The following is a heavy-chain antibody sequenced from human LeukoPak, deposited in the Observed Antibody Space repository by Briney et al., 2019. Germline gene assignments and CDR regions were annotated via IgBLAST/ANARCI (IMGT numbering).Heavy chain of an antibody. CDR1: GFTFSSYS. J-gene: IGHJ4*02. Sequence: PGGSLRLSCAASGFTFSSYSMNWVRQAPGKGLEWVSSISSSSSYIYYADSVKGRFTISRNNAKNSLYLQMNSLRAEDTAVYYCARGKGSVFDYWGQGTLVTVSS. CDR3: ARGKGSVFDY. CDR2: ISSSSSYI. V-gene: IGHV3-21*01.